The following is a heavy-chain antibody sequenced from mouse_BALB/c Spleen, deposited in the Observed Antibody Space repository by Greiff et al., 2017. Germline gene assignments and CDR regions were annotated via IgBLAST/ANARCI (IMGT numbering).Heavy chain of an antibody. V-gene: IGHV2-9-2*01. D-gene: IGHD2-4*01. CDR2: IWTGGGT. Sequence: VQLVESGPGLVAPSQSLSITCTVSGFSLTSYDISWIRQPPGKGLEWLGVIWTGGGTNYNSAFMSRLSISKDNSKSQVFLKMNSLQTDDTAIYYCVRDGGLRLGFAYWGQGTLVTVSA. CDR1: GFSLTSYD. CDR3: VRDGGLRLGFAY. J-gene: IGHJ3*01.